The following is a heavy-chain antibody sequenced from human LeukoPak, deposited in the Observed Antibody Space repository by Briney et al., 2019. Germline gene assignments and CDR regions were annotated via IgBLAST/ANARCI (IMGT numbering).Heavy chain of an antibody. V-gene: IGHV3-7*01. CDR2: IKEDGGLK. Sequence: GGSLRLSCAVSGFTFSNYWLTWVRQAPGKGLEWVANIKEDGGLKNYVDSVKGRFTISRDNAKNSLFLQMSGLRDEDTAVYYCARDASPEDKSGYYDAFDIWGQGTMVTVSS. CDR3: ARDASPEDKSGYYDAFDI. D-gene: IGHD5-12*01. CDR1: GFTFSNYW. J-gene: IGHJ3*02.